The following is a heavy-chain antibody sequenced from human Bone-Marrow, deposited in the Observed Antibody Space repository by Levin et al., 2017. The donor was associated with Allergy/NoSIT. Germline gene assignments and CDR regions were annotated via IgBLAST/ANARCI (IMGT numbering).Heavy chain of an antibody. CDR2: FDPEDGET. J-gene: IGHJ4*02. D-gene: IGHD3-16*01. CDR1: GHTLSELF. Sequence: ASVKVSCKVSGHTLSELFIHWVRQAPGKGLEWMGGFDPEDGETVYAQKFQGRVTMTEDTSTDTAYMELSSLRSEDTAVYYCAVLALTGGFYFDFWGQGTLVTVSS. V-gene: IGHV1-24*01. CDR3: AVLALTGGFYFDF.